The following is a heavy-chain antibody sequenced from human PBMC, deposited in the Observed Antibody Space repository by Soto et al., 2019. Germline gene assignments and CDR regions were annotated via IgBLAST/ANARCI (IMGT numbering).Heavy chain of an antibody. CDR2: IIPIFGTA. J-gene: IGHJ4*02. CDR1: GGTFSSYA. D-gene: IGHD3-22*01. Sequence: QVQLVQSGAEVKKPGSSVKVSCKASGGTFSSYAISWVRQAPGQGLEWMGGIIPIFGTANYAQKFQGRVTITADESTSTAYMEQSSLRSEDTAVYYCARGKARYYYDSSGYYSIYYWGQGTLVTVAS. V-gene: IGHV1-69*01. CDR3: ARGKARYYYDSSGYYSIYY.